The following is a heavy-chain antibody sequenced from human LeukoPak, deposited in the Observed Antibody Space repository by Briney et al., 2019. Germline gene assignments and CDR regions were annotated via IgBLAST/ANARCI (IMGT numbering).Heavy chain of an antibody. Sequence: GSLRLSCAASGFTFSSYWMSWVRQAPGKGLEWVANRKQDGSEKYYVDSVKGRFTISRDNAKNSLYLQMNSLRAEDTAVYYCTRVGYCSSTTCYTGDGFDYWGRGTLVTVSS. J-gene: IGHJ4*02. CDR2: RKQDGSEK. V-gene: IGHV3-7*01. D-gene: IGHD2-2*02. CDR3: TRVGYCSSTTCYTGDGFDY. CDR1: GFTFSSYW.